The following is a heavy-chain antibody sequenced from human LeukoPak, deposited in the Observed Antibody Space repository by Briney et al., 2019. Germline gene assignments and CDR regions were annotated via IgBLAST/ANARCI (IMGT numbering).Heavy chain of an antibody. CDR3: AGDYGGNLDY. V-gene: IGHV4-59*01. CDR1: GGSISSYY. J-gene: IGHJ4*02. Sequence: SETLSLTCTVSGGSISSYYWSWIRQPPGKGLEWIGYIYYSGSTNYNPSLKSRVTISVDTSKNQFSLKLSSVTAADTAVYYCAGDYGGNLDYWGQGTLVTVSS. D-gene: IGHD4-23*01. CDR2: IYYSGST.